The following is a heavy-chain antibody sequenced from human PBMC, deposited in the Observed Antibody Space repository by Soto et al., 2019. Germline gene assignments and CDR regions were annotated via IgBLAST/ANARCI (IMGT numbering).Heavy chain of an antibody. J-gene: IGHJ4*02. Sequence: EVQLVESGGGLFQPGGSLRLSCAASGFTVSSNYMTWVRQAPGKGLEWVSVIYSGGSTYYADSVKDRFTISRDNSKNTLYLQMNGLRAEDTAVYYCARGGSRRLQLLFVFDSWGQGTLVTVSS. D-gene: IGHD1-1*01. CDR2: IYSGGST. V-gene: IGHV3-53*01. CDR1: GFTVSSNY. CDR3: ARGGSRRLQLLFVFDS.